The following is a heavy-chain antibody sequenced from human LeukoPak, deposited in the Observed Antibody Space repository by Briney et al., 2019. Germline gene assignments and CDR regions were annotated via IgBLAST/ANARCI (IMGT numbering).Heavy chain of an antibody. CDR1: GGSISSGGYY. J-gene: IGHJ4*02. V-gene: IGHV4-39*07. CDR2: INHSGST. CDR3: ARGPKNCSGGSCYLPFDY. D-gene: IGHD2-15*01. Sequence: SETLSLTCTVSGGSISSGGYYWSWIRQPPGKGLEWIGEINHSGSTNYNPSLKSRVTISVDTSKNQFSLKLSSVTAADTAVYYCARGPKNCSGGSCYLPFDYWGQGTLVTVSS.